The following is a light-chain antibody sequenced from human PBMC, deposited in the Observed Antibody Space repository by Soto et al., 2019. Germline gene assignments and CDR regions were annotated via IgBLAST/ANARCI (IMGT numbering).Light chain of an antibody. CDR1: SSDVGAYNF. V-gene: IGLV2-14*01. CDR2: EVN. Sequence: QSALTQPASVSGSPGQSITISCTGTSSDVGAYNFVSWYQQYPGKAPKVMIYEVNNRPSGVSNRFSGSKSGNTASLTISGLQAEDDADYYCSSFTRSSTYVFGSWTKLTVL. CDR3: SSFTRSSTYV. J-gene: IGLJ1*01.